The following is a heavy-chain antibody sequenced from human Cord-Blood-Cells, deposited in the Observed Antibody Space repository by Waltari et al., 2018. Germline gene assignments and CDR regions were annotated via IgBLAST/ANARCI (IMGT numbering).Heavy chain of an antibody. CDR1: GGTFSSYA. J-gene: IGHJ3*02. D-gene: IGHD3-3*01. CDR3: AGGLDSQIFGVVTHAFDI. V-gene: IGHV1-69*06. CDR2: IIPIFGTA. Sequence: QVQLVQSGAEVKKPGSSVKVSCKASGGTFSSYAISWVRQAPGQGLEWMGGIIPIFGTANYAQKFQGRVTITADKSTSTAYMELSSLRSEDTAVYYCAGGLDSQIFGVVTHAFDIWGQGTMVTVSS.